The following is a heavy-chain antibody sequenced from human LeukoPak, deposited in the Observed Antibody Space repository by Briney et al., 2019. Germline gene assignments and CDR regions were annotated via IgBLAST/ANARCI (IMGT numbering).Heavy chain of an antibody. J-gene: IGHJ4*02. D-gene: IGHD2-2*01. V-gene: IGHV1-2*02. CDR2: INANSGFT. Sequence: ASVKVSCKASGYPFTCYYLHWVRQAPGQGLEWMGWINANSGFTNSAQKFQGRVTMTRDSSISTAYMELSRLRSDDTAVYYCARLADCSSSSCRSFDYWGQGTLVTVS. CDR1: GYPFTCYY. CDR3: ARLADCSSSSCRSFDY.